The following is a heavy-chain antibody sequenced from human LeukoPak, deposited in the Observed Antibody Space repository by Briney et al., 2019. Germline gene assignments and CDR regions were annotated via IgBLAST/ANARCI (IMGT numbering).Heavy chain of an antibody. CDR2: VNWDGSST. CDR3: AKVPDSSAKPGNY. Sequence: GGSLRLSCAASGFTFYDYTMHWVRHAPGKGLEWVSLVNWDGSSTHYADSVKGRFTISRDNSKNTLYLQMNSLRAEDTAVYYCAKVPDSSAKPGNYWGQGTLVTVSS. D-gene: IGHD3-22*01. J-gene: IGHJ4*02. CDR1: GFTFYDYT. V-gene: IGHV3-43*01.